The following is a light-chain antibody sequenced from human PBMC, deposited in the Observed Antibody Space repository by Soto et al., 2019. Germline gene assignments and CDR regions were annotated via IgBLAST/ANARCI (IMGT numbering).Light chain of an antibody. CDR1: SNDIGLFDS. CDR2: DVI. Sequence: QLVLAQPASVSGSPGQSITISCTGTSNDIGLFDSVSWYQQHPGKAPKLIIYDVINRPSGVSHRFSGSKSDNTASLTISGLQADDEADYHCTSYARNRDILFGGGTKLTVL. J-gene: IGLJ2*01. CDR3: TSYARNRDIL. V-gene: IGLV2-14*03.